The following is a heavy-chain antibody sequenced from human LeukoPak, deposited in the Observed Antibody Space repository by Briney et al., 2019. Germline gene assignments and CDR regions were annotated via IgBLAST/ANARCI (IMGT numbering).Heavy chain of an antibody. Sequence: HGESLKISCKGSGYSFTSYWIGWVRQMPGKGLEWMGIIYPGDSDTRYSPSFQGQVTISADKSISTAYLQWSSLKASDTAMYYCARLPPRYYGSGSYWVPGLYYFDYWGQGTLVTVSS. V-gene: IGHV5-51*01. CDR3: ARLPPRYYGSGSYWVPGLYYFDY. CDR1: GYSFTSYW. D-gene: IGHD3-10*01. CDR2: IYPGDSDT. J-gene: IGHJ4*02.